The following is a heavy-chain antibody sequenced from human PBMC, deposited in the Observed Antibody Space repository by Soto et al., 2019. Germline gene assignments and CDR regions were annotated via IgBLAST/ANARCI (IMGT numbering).Heavy chain of an antibody. J-gene: IGHJ5*02. V-gene: IGHV4-34*01. CDR1: GGSFSGYY. CDR2: INHSGST. CDR3: ARGVHYDFWSGYPRNRWFDP. Sequence: SETLSLTCAVYGGSFSGYYWSWIRQPPGKGLEWIGEINHSGSTNYNPSLKSRVTISVDTSKNQFSLKLSSVTAADTAVYYCARGVHYDFWSGYPRNRWFDPWGQGTLVTVSS. D-gene: IGHD3-3*01.